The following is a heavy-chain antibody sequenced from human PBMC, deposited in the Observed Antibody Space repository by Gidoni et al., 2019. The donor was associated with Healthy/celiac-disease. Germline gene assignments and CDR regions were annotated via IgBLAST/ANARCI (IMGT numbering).Heavy chain of an antibody. D-gene: IGHD2-15*01. CDR3: AGGYCSGGSCYSFDY. V-gene: IGHV3-30*03. Sequence: QVQLVESGGGVVQPGRSLRLPCAASGFTFSSYGMHWVRQAPGKGLEWVAVISYDGSNKYYADSVKGRFTISRDNSKNTLYLQMNSLRAEDTAVYYCAGGYCSGGSCYSFDYWVQGTLVTVSS. J-gene: IGHJ4*02. CDR1: GFTFSSYG. CDR2: ISYDGSNK.